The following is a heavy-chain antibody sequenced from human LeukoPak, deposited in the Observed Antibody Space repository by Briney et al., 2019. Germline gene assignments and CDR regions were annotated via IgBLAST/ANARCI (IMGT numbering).Heavy chain of an antibody. V-gene: IGHV4-30-4*01. J-gene: IGHJ4*02. D-gene: IGHD2-21*02. Sequence: PSENLSLTCTVSGGSISSGDYYWSWIRQPPGKGLEWIGYIYYSGSTYYNPSLKSRVTISVDTSKNQFSLKLSSVTAADTAVYYCARGQLPSVVTQGHYFDYWGQGTLVTVSS. CDR1: GGSISSGDYY. CDR2: IYYSGST. CDR3: ARGQLPSVVTQGHYFDY.